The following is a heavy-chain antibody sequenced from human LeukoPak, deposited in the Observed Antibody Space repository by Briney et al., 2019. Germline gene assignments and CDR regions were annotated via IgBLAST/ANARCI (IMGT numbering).Heavy chain of an antibody. Sequence: GGSLRLSCAASGFTFSYNDMHWVRQPTGKGLEWVSGIDTTGATYYPGSVKGRFTISRENAKNSLYLQMNNLRAGDTAVYYCARGWGQGLKATFSYWGQGTLVTVSS. J-gene: IGHJ4*02. CDR3: ARGWGQGLKATFSY. V-gene: IGHV3-13*04. D-gene: IGHD1-26*01. CDR1: GFTFSYND. CDR2: IDTTGAT.